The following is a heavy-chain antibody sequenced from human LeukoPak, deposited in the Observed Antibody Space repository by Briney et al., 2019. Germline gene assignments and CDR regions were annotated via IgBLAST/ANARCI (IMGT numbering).Heavy chain of an antibody. CDR2: IYPGDSDS. J-gene: IGHJ6*03. CDR3: ARTPATKYSLSFYYMDV. D-gene: IGHD5-18*01. CDR1: GYSFTSYW. V-gene: IGHV5-51*01. Sequence: ESLKISCKGSGYSFTSYWIAWVRQVPGKGLEWMGIIYPGDSDSRYSPSFQGQVTISADKSVSTDYLQWSSLKASDTAMYFCARTPATKYSLSFYYMDVWGKGGTVAVSS.